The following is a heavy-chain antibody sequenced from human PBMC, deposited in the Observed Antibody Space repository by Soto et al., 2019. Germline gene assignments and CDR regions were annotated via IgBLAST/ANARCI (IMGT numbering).Heavy chain of an antibody. V-gene: IGHV1-69*12. D-gene: IGHD6-6*01. Sequence: QVQLVQSGAEVKKPGSSVKVSCKASGGTFSSYAISWVRQAPGQGLEWMGGIIPIFGTANYAQKFQGRVTITADESTSTGYMELSSLRSEDTAVYYCARVGESIAARYYYYGMDVWGQGTTVTVSS. J-gene: IGHJ6*02. CDR3: ARVGESIAARYYYYGMDV. CDR2: IIPIFGTA. CDR1: GGTFSSYA.